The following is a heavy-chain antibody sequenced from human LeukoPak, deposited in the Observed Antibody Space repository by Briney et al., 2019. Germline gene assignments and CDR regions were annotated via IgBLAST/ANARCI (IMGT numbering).Heavy chain of an antibody. D-gene: IGHD1-14*01. J-gene: IGHJ4*02. CDR1: GFAFSNYA. Sequence: GGSLRLSCVASGFAFSNYAMSWVRQAAGRGLEWVATISSRGESTHDADSVKGRFTISRDNSKNSLYLQMDGPRAEDTAVYFCAKGPRPDLTVLHTLENWGQGTLVTVSS. CDR3: AKGPRPDLTVLHTLEN. V-gene: IGHV3-23*01. CDR2: ISSRGEST.